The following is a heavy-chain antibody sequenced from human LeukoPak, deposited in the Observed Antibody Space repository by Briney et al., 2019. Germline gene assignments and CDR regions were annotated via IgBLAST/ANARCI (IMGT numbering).Heavy chain of an antibody. CDR2: IYYSGST. CDR1: GGSISSSSYY. J-gene: IGHJ4*02. CDR3: ARDSPYYYGSGSYDY. Sequence: SETLSLTCTVSGGSISSSSYYWGWIRQPPGKGLEWIGSIYYSGSTNYNPSLKSRVTMSVDTSKNQFSLKLSSVTAADTAVYYCARDSPYYYGSGSYDYWGQGTLVTVSS. V-gene: IGHV4-39*07. D-gene: IGHD3-10*01.